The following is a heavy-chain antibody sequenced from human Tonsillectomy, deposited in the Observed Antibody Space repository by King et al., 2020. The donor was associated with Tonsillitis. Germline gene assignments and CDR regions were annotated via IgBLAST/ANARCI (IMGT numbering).Heavy chain of an antibody. Sequence: VQLVESGGGLVQPGGSLRLSCAASGFTFSSYGMTWVRQAPGKGLEWLSVISNSGGSTYYADSVKGRFAISRDNSKNTLYLQMNSLRAEDTAVYFCAKDLPGYCTNGICPQGIWYGMDVWGQGTTVTVSS. CDR1: GFTFSSYG. CDR2: ISNSGGST. D-gene: IGHD2-8*01. J-gene: IGHJ6*02. V-gene: IGHV3-23*04. CDR3: AKDLPGYCTNGICPQGIWYGMDV.